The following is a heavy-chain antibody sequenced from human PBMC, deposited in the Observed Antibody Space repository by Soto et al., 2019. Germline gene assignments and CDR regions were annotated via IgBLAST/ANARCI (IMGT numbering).Heavy chain of an antibody. CDR2: IKQDGSEK. CDR3: AREGGDGYNAIPFDI. CDR1: GFTFSSYW. D-gene: IGHD3-16*01. J-gene: IGHJ3*02. Sequence: EVQLVESGGGLVQPGGSLRLSCAASGFTFSSYWMSWVRQAPGKGLEWVANIKQDGSEKYYVDSVKGRFTISRDNAKNSLYLQMNSLRAEDTAVYYCAREGGDGYNAIPFDIWGQGTMVTVSS. V-gene: IGHV3-7*05.